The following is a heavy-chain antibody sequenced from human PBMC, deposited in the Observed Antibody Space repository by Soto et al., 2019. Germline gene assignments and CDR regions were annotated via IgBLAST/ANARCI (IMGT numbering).Heavy chain of an antibody. D-gene: IGHD6-6*01. Sequence: GESLKISCKGSGYSFTSYWISWVRQMPGKGLEWMGRIDPSDSYTNYSPSFQGHVTISADKSISTAYLQWSSLKASDTAMYYCGTPKYSRSSCEYYYYGMDVWGQGTTVTVSS. CDR3: GTPKYSRSSCEYYYYGMDV. J-gene: IGHJ6*02. V-gene: IGHV5-10-1*01. CDR1: GYSFTSYW. CDR2: IDPSDSYT.